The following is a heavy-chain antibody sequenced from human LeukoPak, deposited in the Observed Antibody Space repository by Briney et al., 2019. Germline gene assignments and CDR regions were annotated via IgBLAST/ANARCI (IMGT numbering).Heavy chain of an antibody. CDR2: IKQDGSEK. V-gene: IGHV3-7*04. J-gene: IGHJ4*02. D-gene: IGHD1-1*01. CDR1: GFILNSYW. Sequence: GGSLRLSCAASGFILNSYWMSWVRQAPGKGLEWVANIKQDGSEKYYLDSVKGRFTISRDNAKNSLYLQMNSLRAEDTAVYYCARDHNYASDYWGQGTLVTVSS. CDR3: ARDHNYASDY.